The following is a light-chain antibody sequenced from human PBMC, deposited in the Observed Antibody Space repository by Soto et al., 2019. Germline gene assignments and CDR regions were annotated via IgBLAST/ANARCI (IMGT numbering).Light chain of an antibody. CDR1: SSDVGGYQF. CDR2: EVT. J-gene: IGLJ3*02. Sequence: QSALTQPRSVSGSPGQSVTISCTGTSSDVGGYQFVSWYQQYPGKAPKVMIYEVTKRPSGVPDRFSGSKSGNSASLTVSGLQADDEADYYCASHAGSSHAWVFGGGTKHRP. V-gene: IGLV2-11*01. CDR3: ASHAGSSHAWV.